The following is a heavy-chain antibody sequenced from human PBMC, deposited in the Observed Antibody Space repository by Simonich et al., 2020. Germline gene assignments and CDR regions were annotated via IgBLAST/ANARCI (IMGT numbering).Heavy chain of an antibody. CDR3: ARDGGNCSGGSCYWYFDL. D-gene: IGHD2-15*01. Sequence: QVQLVQSGAEVKKPGASVKGSCKASGYTFTGYYMHWVGQAPGQGLECMGRRNPSRGCTNAAKKVPGRVTRTRDTSISTAYMELGRLRSDDTAVYYWARDGGNCSGGSCYWYFDLWGRGTLVTVSS. J-gene: IGHJ2*01. CDR2: RNPSRGCT. CDR1: GYTFTGYY. V-gene: IGHV1-2*06.